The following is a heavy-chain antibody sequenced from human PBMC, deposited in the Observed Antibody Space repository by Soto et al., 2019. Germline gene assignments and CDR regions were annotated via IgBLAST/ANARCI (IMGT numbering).Heavy chain of an antibody. J-gene: IGHJ4*02. CDR2: MYHSGDS. Sequence: LSLTCAVSGGSISTDNWWSWVRQPPGKGLEWIGEMYHSGDSNFNPSLKSRVTISVDKSKNQFSMQMASVTAADTALYYCTRASASSMLRGVVINWGRGTQVTVSS. V-gene: IGHV4-4*02. CDR3: TRASASSMLRGVVIN. D-gene: IGHD3-10*01. CDR1: GGSISTDNW.